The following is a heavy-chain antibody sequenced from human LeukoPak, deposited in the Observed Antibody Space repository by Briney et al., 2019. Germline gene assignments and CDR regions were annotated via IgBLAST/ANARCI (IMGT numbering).Heavy chain of an antibody. V-gene: IGHV1-2*02. D-gene: IGHD3-22*01. CDR1: GYTFTAYY. CDR2: INPNTGGT. Sequence: GASVKVSCKASGYTFTAYYMHWVRQAPGQGLEWMGWINPNTGGTKYAQKFQGRVTMTRDTSISTAYMELSRLRSDDTAVHYCARDERYDSSGYPFDYWGQGTLVTVSS. CDR3: ARDERYDSSGYPFDY. J-gene: IGHJ4*02.